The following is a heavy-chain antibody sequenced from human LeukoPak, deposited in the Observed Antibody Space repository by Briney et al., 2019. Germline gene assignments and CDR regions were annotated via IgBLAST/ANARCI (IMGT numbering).Heavy chain of an antibody. CDR2: IKSNTNDGTA. J-gene: IGHJ4*02. Sequence: GGSLRLSCAASEFPFSNAWMTWVRQAPGKGLEWVRRIKSNTNDGTAAYAGPLKGRFTISRDYSKNTLYLQVNSLKTEDTAVYYCSTDGGYGSGSLAYWGQGTLVTVSS. CDR3: STDGGYGSGSLAY. CDR1: EFPFSNAW. D-gene: IGHD3-10*01. V-gene: IGHV3-15*01.